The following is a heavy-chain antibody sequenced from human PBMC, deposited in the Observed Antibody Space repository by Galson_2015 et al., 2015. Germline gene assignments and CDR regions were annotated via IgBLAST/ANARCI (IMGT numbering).Heavy chain of an antibody. CDR1: GYTFSNFA. J-gene: IGHJ4*02. D-gene: IGHD5-12*01. Sequence: SVKVSCKASGYTFSNFAMNWVRQAPGQRLEWMGWIKAGGDGTKDSQNLQGRVTITRDTSANTAYMELRSLRSEDTAMYYCARTTDGYDWGTFDYWGQGTLVTVSS. CDR3: ARTTDGYDWGTFDY. V-gene: IGHV1-3*01. CDR2: IKAGGDGT.